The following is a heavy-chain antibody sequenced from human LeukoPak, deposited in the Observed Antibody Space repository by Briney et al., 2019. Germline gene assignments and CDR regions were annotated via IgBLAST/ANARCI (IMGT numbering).Heavy chain of an antibody. CDR3: ARAPSRSFDI. CDR2: LNPNSGNS. CDR1: GYTFTSSE. D-gene: IGHD3-16*02. J-gene: IGHJ3*02. V-gene: IGHV1-8*03. Sequence: ASVRVSFKASGYTFTSSEIHSVRQAPGQGLEWMGWLNPNSGNSGYAQKFQGRVTFSRESSTSTAYMEVTRLRSEDTAVYYCARAPSRSFDIWGQGTMVTVSS.